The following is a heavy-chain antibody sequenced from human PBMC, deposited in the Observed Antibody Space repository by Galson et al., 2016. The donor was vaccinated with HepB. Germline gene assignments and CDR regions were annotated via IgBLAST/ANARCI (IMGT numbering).Heavy chain of an antibody. Sequence: SVKVSCKASGGTFSTYTITWVRQAPGQGLEWMGGIIPMFGTANYAQKLQGRVTITADKSTSTAYMELSSLRSEDTAVYYCARDRPSHAQYYFDYWGQGTLVTVSS. CDR3: ARDRPSHAQYYFDY. CDR1: GGTFSTYT. J-gene: IGHJ4*02. V-gene: IGHV1-69*06. CDR2: IIPMFGTA.